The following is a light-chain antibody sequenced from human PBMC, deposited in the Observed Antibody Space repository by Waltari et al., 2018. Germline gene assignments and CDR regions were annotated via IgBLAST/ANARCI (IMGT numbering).Light chain of an antibody. CDR3: QHYYNYWT. Sequence: DIQMTQSPSTLSASVGDRVTITCRATQSINAWLAWYQQKPGKAPKLLIYKASNLESGVPSRFSGSGSGTEFTLTISSLQPGDFATYYCQHYYNYWTFGQGTKVEIK. CDR2: KAS. V-gene: IGKV1-5*03. J-gene: IGKJ1*01. CDR1: QSINAW.